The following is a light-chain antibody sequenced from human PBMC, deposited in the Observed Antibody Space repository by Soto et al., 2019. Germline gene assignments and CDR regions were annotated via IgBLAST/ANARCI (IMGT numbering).Light chain of an antibody. CDR2: AAS. V-gene: IGKV1-6*01. Sequence: AIQMTQSPSSLSASVGDRVTITCRASQGIRNDLGWYQQKPGKAPKLLIYAASSLQSGVPSRFSGSGSGTDFTLTISSRQPEDFATYYCLQNYNYPSWTFGQGTKVEIK. CDR3: LQNYNYPSWT. J-gene: IGKJ1*01. CDR1: QGIRND.